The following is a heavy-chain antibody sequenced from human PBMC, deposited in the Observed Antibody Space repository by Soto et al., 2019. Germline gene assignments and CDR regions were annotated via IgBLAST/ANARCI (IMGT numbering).Heavy chain of an antibody. Sequence: LRLSCAASGFTFSSYGMHWVRQAPGKGLEWVAVISYDGSNKYYADSVKGRFTISRDNSKNTLYLQMNSLRAEDTAVYYCAKLEGSTVPYYDILTGYRLDYWGQGTLVTVSS. CDR2: ISYDGSNK. CDR1: GFTFSSYG. D-gene: IGHD3-9*01. J-gene: IGHJ4*02. V-gene: IGHV3-30*18. CDR3: AKLEGSTVPYYDILTGYRLDY.